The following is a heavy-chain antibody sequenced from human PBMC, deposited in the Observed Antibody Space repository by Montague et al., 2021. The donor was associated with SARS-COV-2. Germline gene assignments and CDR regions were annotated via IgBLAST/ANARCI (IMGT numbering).Heavy chain of an antibody. CDR3: TRGGYYDNTGYYSDYYYNMDV. CDR1: GGSIDSFY. D-gene: IGHD3-22*01. J-gene: IGHJ6*02. Sequence: SETLSLTCTVSGGSIDSFYWSWIRRPPGKGLEWIGCIFHSRRTYYNPSLKSRVSMSVDTSKNQVSLRLSSLTAADTAVYYCTRGGYYDNTGYYSDYYYNMDVWGQGTTVTVSS. V-gene: IGHV4-59*01. CDR2: IFHSRRT.